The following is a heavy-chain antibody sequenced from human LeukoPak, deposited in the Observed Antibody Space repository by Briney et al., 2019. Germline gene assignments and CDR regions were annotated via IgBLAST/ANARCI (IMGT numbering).Heavy chain of an antibody. D-gene: IGHD3-22*01. CDR2: IWYDGSNK. J-gene: IGHJ4*02. CDR1: GFTFSRYW. CDR3: ARDNEVVWYYYDSSGYFDY. Sequence: GVSLRLSCAASGFTFSRYWMSWVRQAPGKGLEWVAVIWYDGSNKYYADSVKGRFTISRDNSKNTLYLQMNSLRAEDTAVYYCARDNEVVWYYYDSSGYFDYWGQGTLVTVSS. V-gene: IGHV3-33*07.